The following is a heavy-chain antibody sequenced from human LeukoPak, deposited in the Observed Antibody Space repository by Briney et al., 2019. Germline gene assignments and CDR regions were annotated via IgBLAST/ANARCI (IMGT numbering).Heavy chain of an antibody. J-gene: IGHJ4*02. Sequence: SETLSLTCTVSGGSISSYYWNWIRQPPGKGLEWIGYIFYSGSTNYNPSLKSRVSISVDISKNQFSLNLYSVTAADTAVYYCVRGKVFDYWGQGTLVTVSS. CDR3: VRGKVFDY. V-gene: IGHV4-59*01. CDR1: GGSISSYY. CDR2: IFYSGST.